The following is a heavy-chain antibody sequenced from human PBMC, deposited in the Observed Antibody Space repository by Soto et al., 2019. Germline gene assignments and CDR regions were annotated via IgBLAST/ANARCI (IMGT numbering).Heavy chain of an antibody. D-gene: IGHD1-1*01. CDR2: IYYSGST. CDR1: GGSISSHY. CDR3: GGGHHWHSHPPP. J-gene: IGHJ5*02. V-gene: IGHV4-59*11. Sequence: QVQLQESGPGLVKPSETLSLTCTVSGGSISSHYWSWIRQPPGKGLEWIGYIYYSGSTNYNPAPMSRVAISVAQSENEFCLNLSPVTAADTAVYYCGGGHHWHSHPPPWGQGTLVTVSS.